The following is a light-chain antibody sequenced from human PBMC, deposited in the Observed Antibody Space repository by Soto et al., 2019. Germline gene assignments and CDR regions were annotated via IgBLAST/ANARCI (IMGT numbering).Light chain of an antibody. Sequence: EIVMTQSPATLSVSPGERATLSCRASQSVSSDLAWYHQKPGQAPRLLIYSASTRATGIPARFSGSGSGTDFTLTINSLQSEDVAVYYCQQYNNWARTVGQGTKVEIK. CDR1: QSVSSD. CDR2: SAS. CDR3: QQYNNWART. V-gene: IGKV3-15*01. J-gene: IGKJ1*01.